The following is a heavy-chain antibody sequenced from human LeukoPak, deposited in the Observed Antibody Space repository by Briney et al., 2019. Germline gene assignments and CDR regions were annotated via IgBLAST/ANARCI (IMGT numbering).Heavy chain of an antibody. V-gene: IGHV4-61*10. CDR3: ARDQVPGIAAH. CDR1: GGSITRGGYF. Sequence: PSETLSLTCTVSGGSITRGGYFWSWIRQPAGKGLEWIGYIYYSGSTNYNPSLKSRVTISVDTSKNQFSLKLSSVTAADTAVYYCARDQVPGIAAHWGQGTLVTVSS. CDR2: IYYSGST. D-gene: IGHD6-13*01. J-gene: IGHJ4*02.